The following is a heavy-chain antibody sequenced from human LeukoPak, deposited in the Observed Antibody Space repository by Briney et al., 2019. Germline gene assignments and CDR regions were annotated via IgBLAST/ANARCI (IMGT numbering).Heavy chain of an antibody. CDR3: ARRRGRGYDLPSQYYFDY. Sequence: SETLSLTCTVSGGSIRSYYWSWIRQPPGKGLEWIGYIYHSGSTNYNPSLKSRVTISVDTSRNQFSLKLSSVTAADTAVYYRARRRGRGYDLPSQYYFDYWGQGTLVTVSS. V-gene: IGHV4-59*08. D-gene: IGHD5-12*01. J-gene: IGHJ4*02. CDR2: IYHSGST. CDR1: GGSIRSYY.